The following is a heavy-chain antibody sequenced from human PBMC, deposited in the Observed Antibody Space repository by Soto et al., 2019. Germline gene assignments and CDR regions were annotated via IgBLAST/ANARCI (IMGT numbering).Heavy chain of an antibody. CDR2: IGGSGSGA. CDR3: AKGAVPYNGEWDWFDL. J-gene: IGHJ5*02. D-gene: IGHD3-10*01. V-gene: IGHV3-23*01. Sequence: PGGSLRLSCAASGFTFKNYAMTWVRQAPGKGMEWVSSIGGSGSGAHYADSVKGRFTVSRDDSKNTLYLQMSGLRVDDTALYYCAKGAVPYNGEWDWFDLWGQGTLVTVSS. CDR1: GFTFKNYA.